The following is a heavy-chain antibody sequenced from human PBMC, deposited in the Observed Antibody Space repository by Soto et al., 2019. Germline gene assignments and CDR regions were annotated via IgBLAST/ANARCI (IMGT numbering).Heavy chain of an antibody. D-gene: IGHD3-3*01. CDR2: IYYRGNT. J-gene: IGHJ4*02. Sequence: QLQLQESGPGLVKPSETLSLTCSVSGDSINSDNYYWGWIRQPPGKGLEWIGSIYYRGNTYYNPSLKTRVTRALDKSKSQFSLKLNSVTAADSAVYFCARLEGLATISYYFDYWGQGTRVTVSS. CDR3: ARLEGLATISYYFDY. CDR1: GDSINSDNYY. V-gene: IGHV4-39*01.